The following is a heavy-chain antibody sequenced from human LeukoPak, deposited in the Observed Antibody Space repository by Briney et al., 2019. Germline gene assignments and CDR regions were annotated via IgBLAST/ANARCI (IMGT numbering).Heavy chain of an antibody. V-gene: IGHV1-69*04. D-gene: IGHD2-2*01. J-gene: IGHJ5*02. CDR3: ASQPVASSTNRWWFDP. Sequence: SVKVSCKASGGTFSSYAISWVRQAPGQGLEWMGRIIPIFGIANYAQKFQGRVTITADKSTSTAYMELSSLRSEDTAVYYCASQPVASSTNRWWFDPWGQGTLVTVSS. CDR2: IIPIFGIA. CDR1: GGTFSSYA.